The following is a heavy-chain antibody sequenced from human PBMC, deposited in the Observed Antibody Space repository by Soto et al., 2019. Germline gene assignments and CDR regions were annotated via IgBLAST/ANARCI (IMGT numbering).Heavy chain of an antibody. Sequence: GGSLRLSCVASGFTFSAYGMHRVRQAAGKGPEWVAVIASDGSEKYYADSVRGRFTISRDNTRDTLFLQMNSLRVEDTAVYYCAKNDDSFDYWGQGTLVTVSS. CDR3: AKNDDSFDY. V-gene: IGHV3-30*18. D-gene: IGHD3-16*01. CDR2: IASDGSEK. CDR1: GFTFSAYG. J-gene: IGHJ4*02.